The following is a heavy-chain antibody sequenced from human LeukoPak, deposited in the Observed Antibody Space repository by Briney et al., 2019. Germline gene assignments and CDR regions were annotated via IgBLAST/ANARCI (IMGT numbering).Heavy chain of an antibody. V-gene: IGHV3-21*06. Sequence: PGGSLTLSCTASGFTFTSYSMNWVRQAPGKGLEWVSSITSTSKYIDYADSLKGRFTISRDNAKNSLFLQMNSLRAEDTAVYFCARAYSPPWISSSYAFDIWGQGTMVTVSS. CDR1: GFTFTSYS. CDR2: ITSTSKYI. CDR3: ARAYSPPWISSSYAFDI. J-gene: IGHJ3*02. D-gene: IGHD2-15*01.